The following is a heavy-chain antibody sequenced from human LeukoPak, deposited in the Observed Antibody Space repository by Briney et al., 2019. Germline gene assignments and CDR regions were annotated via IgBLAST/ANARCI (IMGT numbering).Heavy chain of an antibody. Sequence: KPSETLSLTCAVSGDSISSHYWSWLRQPPGKGLEWIGYVYYSGSTNYNPSLKSRVTISVDTSKNQFSLKLSSVTAADAAMYYCARLYYDSSGQYYFDYWGQGTLVTVSS. CDR2: VYYSGST. V-gene: IGHV4-59*11. J-gene: IGHJ4*02. D-gene: IGHD3-22*01. CDR1: GDSISSHY. CDR3: ARLYYDSSGQYYFDY.